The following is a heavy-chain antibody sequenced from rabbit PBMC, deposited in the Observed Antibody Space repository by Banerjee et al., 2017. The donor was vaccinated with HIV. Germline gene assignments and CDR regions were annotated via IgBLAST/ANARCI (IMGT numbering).Heavy chain of an antibody. D-gene: IGHD1-1*01. Sequence: QSLEESGGDLVKPGASLTLTCTASGVSFSLSSYMCWVRQAPGKGLEWIACIDAGSSGFTYFATWAKGRFTISKTSSTTVTLQMTSLTAADTATYFCARDMTDVIGWNFGWWGPGTLVTVS. V-gene: IGHV1S40*01. CDR2: IDAGSSGFT. CDR3: ARDMTDVIGWNFGW. J-gene: IGHJ4*01. CDR1: GVSFSLSSY.